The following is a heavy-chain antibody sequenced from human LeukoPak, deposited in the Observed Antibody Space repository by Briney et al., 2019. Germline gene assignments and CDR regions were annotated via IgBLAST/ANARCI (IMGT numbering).Heavy chain of an antibody. CDR1: GYTFTSYY. Sequence: ASVKVSCKASGYTFTSYYMHWVRQAPGQGLEWMGIINPSGGSTSYAQKFQGRVTMTRDTSTSTVYMELSSLRSEDTAVYYCARELMEMATIGNFDLWGRGTLVTVSS. J-gene: IGHJ2*01. CDR2: INPSGGST. V-gene: IGHV1-46*01. D-gene: IGHD5-24*01. CDR3: ARELMEMATIGNFDL.